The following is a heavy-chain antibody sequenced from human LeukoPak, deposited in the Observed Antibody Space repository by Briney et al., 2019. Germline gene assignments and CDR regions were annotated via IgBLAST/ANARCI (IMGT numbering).Heavy chain of an antibody. D-gene: IGHD2-21*02. Sequence: QPGGSLRLSCAASGFTFSSYAMHWVRQAPGKGLEWVAVISYDGSNKYYADSVKGRFTISTDNANSSLYLQMNSLRAEDTAVYFCVRARLIRLENFFDYWGQGTLVTVSS. J-gene: IGHJ4*02. CDR1: GFTFSSYA. V-gene: IGHV3-30*04. CDR3: VRARLIRLENFFDY. CDR2: ISYDGSNK.